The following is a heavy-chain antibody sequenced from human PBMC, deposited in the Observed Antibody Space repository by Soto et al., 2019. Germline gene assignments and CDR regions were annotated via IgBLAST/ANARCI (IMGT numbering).Heavy chain of an antibody. CDR3: ARSVAVPGAHIDY. CDR1: CGSISGSY. J-gene: IGHJ4*02. V-gene: IGHV4-59*01. D-gene: IGHD6-19*01. Sequence: SETLSLTCSVSCGSISGSYWSWIRQSPGKGLEWLGYVYYTGSTNYSPSLRSRVSISVDTSKNEFSLRLSSATAADTAVYFCARSVAVPGAHIDYWGQGTQVTVSS. CDR2: VYYTGST.